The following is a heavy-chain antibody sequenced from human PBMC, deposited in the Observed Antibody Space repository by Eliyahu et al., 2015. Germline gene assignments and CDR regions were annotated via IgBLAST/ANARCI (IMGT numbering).Heavy chain of an antibody. V-gene: IGHV3-9*01. CDR1: GFXYDDYA. Sequence: EVQLVESGGGLVQPGGSLRLXCAAXGFXYDDYAMHWGRQPPGKGLXWVSGISWKGAVVAYADSVKGRFTISRDNADNSLYLEMKSLRAEDTALYYCVKDAGDQVLSEFDYWGQGTLVTVSS. D-gene: IGHD2-2*01. J-gene: IGHJ4*02. CDR2: ISWKGAVV. CDR3: VKDAGDQVLSEFDY.